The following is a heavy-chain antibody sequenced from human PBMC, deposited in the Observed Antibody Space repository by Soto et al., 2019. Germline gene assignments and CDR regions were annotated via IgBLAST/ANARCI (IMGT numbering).Heavy chain of an antibody. J-gene: IGHJ6*03. Sequence: GGSLRLSCAASGFTVSSNYMSWVRQAPGKGLEWVSVIYSGGSTYYADSVKGRFTISRDNSKNTLYLQMNSLRAEDTAVYYCARGAVAGTWDYYYYMDVWGKGTTVTVSS. V-gene: IGHV3-66*01. D-gene: IGHD6-19*01. CDR1: GFTVSSNY. CDR3: ARGAVAGTWDYYYYMDV. CDR2: IYSGGST.